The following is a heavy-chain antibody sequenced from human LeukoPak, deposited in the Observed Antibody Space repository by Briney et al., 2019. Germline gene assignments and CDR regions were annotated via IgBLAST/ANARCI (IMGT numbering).Heavy chain of an antibody. V-gene: IGHV3-30*18. CDR1: GFTFSSYG. Sequence: GGSLRLSCAASGFTFSSYGMSWVRQAPGKGLEWVAVISYDGSNKYYADSVKGRFTISRDNSKNTLYLQMNSLRAEDTAVYYCAKDGVVVTAIRSYYYYYMDVWGKGTTVTVSS. CDR3: AKDGVVVTAIRSYYYYYMDV. J-gene: IGHJ6*03. CDR2: ISYDGSNK. D-gene: IGHD2-21*02.